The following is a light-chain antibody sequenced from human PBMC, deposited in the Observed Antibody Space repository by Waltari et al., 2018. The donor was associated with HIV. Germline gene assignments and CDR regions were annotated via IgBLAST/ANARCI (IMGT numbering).Light chain of an antibody. V-gene: IGLV1-51*02. J-gene: IGLJ2*01. CDR1: SSNIGDNY. CDR2: ENN. CDR3: GTWDSSLSAGV. Sequence: QSVLTQPPSVSAAPGQKVTISCSGSSSNIGDNYVSWYQHLPGTAPKLLMYENNKRPAGIPDRFSCSKSGTSATLGITGLQTGDEADYYCGTWDSSLSAGVFGGGTKLTVL.